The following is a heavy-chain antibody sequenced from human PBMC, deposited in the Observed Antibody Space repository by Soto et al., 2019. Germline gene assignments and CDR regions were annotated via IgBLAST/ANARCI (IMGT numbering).Heavy chain of an antibody. CDR2: VSNSGTST. V-gene: IGHV3-23*01. CDR3: VKDLAASGWFDP. Sequence: EVQLLESGGGLAQPGESETLSCADSGFMFSGYAMSWVRQAPGKGLEWVSAVSNSGTSTSYADSVKGRFTISRDNSKNTLYLQMSSLGAEETALYYCVKDLAASGWFDPWGQGTLVIVSS. CDR1: GFMFSGYA. D-gene: IGHD2-15*01. J-gene: IGHJ5*02.